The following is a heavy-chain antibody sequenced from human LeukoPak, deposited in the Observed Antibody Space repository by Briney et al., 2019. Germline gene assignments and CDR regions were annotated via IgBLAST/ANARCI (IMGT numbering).Heavy chain of an antibody. J-gene: IGHJ4*02. CDR2: IYYSGST. V-gene: IGHV4-59*01. D-gene: IGHD3-10*01. CDR3: ARVHYYGSGSYSSFDY. CDR1: GVSISSYY. Sequence: SETLSLTCTVSGVSISSYYWSWIRQPPGKGLEWIGYIYYSGSTNYNPSLKSRVTISVDTSKNQFSLKLSSATAADTAVYYCARVHYYGSGSYSSFDYWGQGTLVTVSS.